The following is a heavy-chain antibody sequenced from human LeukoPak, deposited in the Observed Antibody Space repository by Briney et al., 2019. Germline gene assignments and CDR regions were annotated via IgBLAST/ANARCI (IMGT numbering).Heavy chain of an antibody. CDR2: INPSGGST. CDR3: ARDLSRYYDSSGTDY. J-gene: IGHJ4*02. CDR1: GYTFTSYY. D-gene: IGHD3-22*01. Sequence: ASVKVSCKASGYTFTSYYMHWVRQAPGQGLEWMGIINPSGGSTSYAQKFQGRVTMTRDTSTSTVYMELSSLRSDDTAVYYCARDLSRYYDSSGTDYWGQGTLVTVSS. V-gene: IGHV1-46*01.